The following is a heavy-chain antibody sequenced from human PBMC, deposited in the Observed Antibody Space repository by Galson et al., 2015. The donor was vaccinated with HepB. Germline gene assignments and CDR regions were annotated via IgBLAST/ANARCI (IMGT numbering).Heavy chain of an antibody. CDR2: IIPIFGTA. CDR1: GGTFSSYA. V-gene: IGHV1-69*01. J-gene: IGHJ3*02. CDR3: AREDPEPGEGAFDI. Sequence: VKVSCKASGGTFSSYAISWVRQAPGQGLEWMGGIIPIFGTANYAQKFQGRVTITADESTSTAYMELSSLKSEDTAVYYCAREDPEPGEGAFDIWGQGTMVTVSS. D-gene: IGHD1-14*01.